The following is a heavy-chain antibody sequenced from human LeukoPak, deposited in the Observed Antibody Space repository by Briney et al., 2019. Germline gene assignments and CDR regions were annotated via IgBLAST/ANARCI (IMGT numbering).Heavy chain of an antibody. CDR1: GGSLSAYY. CDR2: INKSESS. Sequence: SETLSLTCAVYGGSLSAYYWSWIRQSPGKGLEWIGEINKSESSNYNPSLKSRVTISVDTSKNQVSLQLSSVTAADTAVYYCARDYYGRFDPWGQGTLVTVSS. V-gene: IGHV4-34*01. CDR3: ARDYYGRFDP. J-gene: IGHJ5*02. D-gene: IGHD3-10*01.